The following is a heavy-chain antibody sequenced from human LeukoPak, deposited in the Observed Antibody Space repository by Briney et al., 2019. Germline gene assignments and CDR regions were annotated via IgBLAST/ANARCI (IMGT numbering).Heavy chain of an antibody. CDR2: IDLNNGAT. D-gene: IGHD6-13*01. Sequence: ASVKVSCKAAGFTFIDYCSHSGRQAPRQRPEWMGWIDLNNGATKYAPKFQGRVTITRDTSINTAYMELSSLTSDETAVYYCARDSTAAAGSYFDYWGQGTLVTVSS. CDR3: ARDSTAAAGSYFDY. CDR1: GFTFIDYC. J-gene: IGHJ4*02. V-gene: IGHV1-2*02.